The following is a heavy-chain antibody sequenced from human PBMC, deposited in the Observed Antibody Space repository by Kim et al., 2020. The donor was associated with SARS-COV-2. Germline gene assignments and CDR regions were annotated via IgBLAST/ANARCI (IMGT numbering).Heavy chain of an antibody. CDR3: ARAMTTVTTSFRETFYYYYGMDV. CDR1: GYTFTGYY. J-gene: IGHJ6*02. D-gene: IGHD4-17*01. V-gene: IGHV1-2*02. Sequence: ASVKVSCKASGYTFTGYYMHWVRQAPGQGLEWMGWINPNSGGTNYAQKFQGRVTMTRDTSISTAYMELSRLRSDDTAVYYCARAMTTVTTSFRETFYYYYGMDVWGQGTTVTVSS. CDR2: INPNSGGT.